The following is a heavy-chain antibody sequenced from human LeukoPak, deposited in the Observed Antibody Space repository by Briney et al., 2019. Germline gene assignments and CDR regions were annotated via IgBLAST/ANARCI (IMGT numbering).Heavy chain of an antibody. CDR2: ISGSGGST. V-gene: IGHV3-23*01. CDR3: AKGGKWDVTPFDY. D-gene: IGHD1-26*01. Sequence: GGSLRLSCAASGFTFSSYAMSWVRQAPGKGLEWVSAISGSGGSTYYADSVKGRFTISRDNSKNTLYPQVNSLRAEDTAVYYCAKGGKWDVTPFDYWGQGTLVTVFS. J-gene: IGHJ4*02. CDR1: GFTFSSYA.